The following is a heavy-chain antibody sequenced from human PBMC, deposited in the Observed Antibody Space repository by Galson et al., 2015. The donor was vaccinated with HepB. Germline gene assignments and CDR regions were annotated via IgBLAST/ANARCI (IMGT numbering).Heavy chain of an antibody. J-gene: IGHJ4*02. Sequence: SLRLSCAASGFTFSSYEMNWVRQAPGKGLEWVSYISSSGSTIYYADSVKGRFTISRDNAKNSLYLQMNSLRAEDTAVYYCASGYSSGWYVGLDYWGQGTLVTVSS. CDR1: GFTFSSYE. D-gene: IGHD6-19*01. CDR3: ASGYSSGWYVGLDY. CDR2: ISSSGSTI. V-gene: IGHV3-48*03.